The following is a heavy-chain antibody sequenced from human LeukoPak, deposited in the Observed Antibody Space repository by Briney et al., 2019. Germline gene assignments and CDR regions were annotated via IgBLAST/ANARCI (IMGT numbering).Heavy chain of an antibody. CDR1: GGSISSSSYY. J-gene: IGHJ4*02. CDR3: ARVNPGLRYFGY. D-gene: IGHD3-9*01. V-gene: IGHV4-39*01. CDR2: IYYSGST. Sequence: RTSETLSLTCTVSGGSISSSSYYWGWIRQPPGKGLEWIGSIYYSGSTYYNPSLKSRVTISVDTSKNQFSLKLSSVTAADTAVYYCARVNPGLRYFGYWGQGTLVTVSS.